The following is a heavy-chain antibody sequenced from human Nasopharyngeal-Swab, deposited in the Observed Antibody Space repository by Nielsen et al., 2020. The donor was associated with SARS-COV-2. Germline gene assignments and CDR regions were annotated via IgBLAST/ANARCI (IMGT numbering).Heavy chain of an antibody. CDR1: GFTFSSYS. CDR3: ARDLSVVVPAATISYYYYGMDV. D-gene: IGHD2-2*01. CDR2: ISSSSSYI. J-gene: IGHJ6*02. V-gene: IGHV3-21*01. Sequence: GESLKISCAASGFTFSSYSMNWVRQAPGKGLEWVSSISSSSSYIYYADSVKGRFIISRDNAKNSLYLQMNSLRAEDTAVYYCARDLSVVVPAATISYYYYGMDVWGQGTTVTVSS.